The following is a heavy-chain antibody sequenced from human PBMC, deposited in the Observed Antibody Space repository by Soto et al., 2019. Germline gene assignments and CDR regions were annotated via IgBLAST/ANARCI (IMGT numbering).Heavy chain of an antibody. CDR1: GITVSTNY. D-gene: IGHD3-10*01. Sequence: PGGSLRLSCAASGITVSTNYMSWVRQAPGKGLEWVSVIYTGGRTYYSDSVKGRFTISRDNSKNTLYLQMNSLRADDTAVYYCARDRDGDYGLDVWGQGTTDTVSS. CDR2: IYTGGRT. J-gene: IGHJ6*02. CDR3: ARDRDGDYGLDV. V-gene: IGHV3-66*01.